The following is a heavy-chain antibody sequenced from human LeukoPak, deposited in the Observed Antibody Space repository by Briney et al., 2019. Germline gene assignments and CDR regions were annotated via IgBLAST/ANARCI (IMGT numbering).Heavy chain of an antibody. J-gene: IGHJ4*02. V-gene: IGHV3-23*01. CDR1: GFTFSSYG. Sequence: GGSLRLSCAASGFTFSSYGMSWVRQAPGKGLEWVSTISGSGDSTYYADSVKGRFTISRDNAKNTLYLQMNSLRAEDTAVYYCARGQQRGVDYWGQGTLVTVSS. CDR3: ARGQQRGVDY. CDR2: ISGSGDST. D-gene: IGHD6-13*01.